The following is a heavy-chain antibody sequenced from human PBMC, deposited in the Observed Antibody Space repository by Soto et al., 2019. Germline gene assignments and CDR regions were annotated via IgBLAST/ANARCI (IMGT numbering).Heavy chain of an antibody. CDR3: ARVWGGAFDI. CDR2: IYYSGST. D-gene: IGHD3-10*01. V-gene: IGHV4-59*01. J-gene: IGHJ3*02. CDR1: GGSISSYY. Sequence: QVQLQESGPGLVKPSETLSLTCTVSGGSISSYYWSWIRQPPGKGLEWIGYIYYSGSTNYHPSLKSGVTISVATSKNQFSLKLSSVPAADTAVYYCARVWGGAFDIWGQGTMVTVSS.